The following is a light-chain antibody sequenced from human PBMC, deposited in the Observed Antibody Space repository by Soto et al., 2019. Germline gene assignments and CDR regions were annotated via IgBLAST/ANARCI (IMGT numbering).Light chain of an antibody. Sequence: DMEVSQSRSSLSASVGDRVTITCRASQSISIYLNWYQLKPGKAPNLLMYGASYLKSGVPTRFSGSGSGTDFTLTISSLQPADFAIYYCQQTYTPPVITFARGTRLEIK. CDR1: QSISIY. CDR3: QQTYTPPVIT. V-gene: IGKV1-39*01. J-gene: IGKJ5*01. CDR2: GAS.